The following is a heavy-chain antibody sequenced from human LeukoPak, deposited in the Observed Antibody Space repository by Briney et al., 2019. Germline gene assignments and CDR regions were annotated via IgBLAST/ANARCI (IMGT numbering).Heavy chain of an antibody. D-gene: IGHD6-13*01. CDR2: IYTSGST. V-gene: IGHV4-61*02. Sequence: SETLSLTCTVSGGSISSGSYYWSWIRQPAGKGLEWIGRIYTSGSTNYNPSLKSRVTISVDTSKNQFSLKLSSVTAADTAVYYCARDLIAAAGSASAPTNW. CDR1: GGSISSGSYY. CDR3: ARDLIAAAGSASAPTNW. J-gene: IGHJ5*01.